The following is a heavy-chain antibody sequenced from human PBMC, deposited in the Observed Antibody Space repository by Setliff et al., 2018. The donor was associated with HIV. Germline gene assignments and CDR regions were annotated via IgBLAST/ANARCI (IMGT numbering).Heavy chain of an antibody. CDR2: IKQDGSEK. CDR1: GFTFSSYW. Sequence: LSLTCAASGFTFSSYWMSWVRQAPGKGLEWVANIKQDGSEKYYLDSVKGRFTISTDNSKNTLYLQMNSLRAEDTAVYYCAKPLTQWGVSPYHYAVDVWGQGTTVTVSS. J-gene: IGHJ6*02. D-gene: IGHD1-26*01. V-gene: IGHV3-7*05. CDR3: AKPLTQWGVSPYHYAVDV.